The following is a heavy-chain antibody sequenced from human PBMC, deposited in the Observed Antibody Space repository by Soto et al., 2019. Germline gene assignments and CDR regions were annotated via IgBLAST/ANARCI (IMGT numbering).Heavy chain of an antibody. CDR3: ARQSGYDYPYYYYYGMDV. CDR1: GYSFTSYW. V-gene: IGHV5-51*01. D-gene: IGHD5-12*01. CDR2: IYPGDSDT. J-gene: IGHJ6*02. Sequence: PGESLKISCKGSGYSFTSYWIGWVRQMPGKGLEWLGFIYPGDSDTRFSPSFQGQVTISADKSISTSYLQWSSLKASDTAIYYCARQSGYDYPYYYYYGMDVWGQGTTVTVSS.